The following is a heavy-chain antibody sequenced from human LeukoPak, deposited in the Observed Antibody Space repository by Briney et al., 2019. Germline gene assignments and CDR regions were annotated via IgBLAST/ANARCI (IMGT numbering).Heavy chain of an antibody. CDR2: IYHSGST. V-gene: IGHV4-30-4*01. CDR1: GGSISSGDYY. D-gene: IGHD2-2*01. CDR3: ARLNIVVVAASIPFDY. J-gene: IGHJ4*02. Sequence: PSQTLSLTCTVSGGSISSGDYYCSWIRQPPGKGLEWIGYIYHSGSTHYNPSLKSRVTISVDTSKNQFSLKLTSVTAADTAVYYCARLNIVVVAASIPFDYWGQGSLVTVSS.